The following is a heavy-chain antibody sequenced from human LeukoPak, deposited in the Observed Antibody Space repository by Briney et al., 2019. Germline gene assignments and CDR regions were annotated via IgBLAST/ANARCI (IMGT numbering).Heavy chain of an antibody. CDR2: ISSSGSTI. Sequence: GGSLRLSCAASGFTFSSYEMNWVRQAPGKGLEWVSYISSSGSTIYYADSVEGRFTISRDNAKNSLYLQMNSLRAEDTAVYYCARGLVGATTFDYWGQGTLVTVSS. D-gene: IGHD1-26*01. J-gene: IGHJ4*02. CDR1: GFTFSSYE. V-gene: IGHV3-48*03. CDR3: ARGLVGATTFDY.